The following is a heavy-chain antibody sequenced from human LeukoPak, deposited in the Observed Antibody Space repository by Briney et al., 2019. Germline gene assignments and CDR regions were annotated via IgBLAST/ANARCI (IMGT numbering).Heavy chain of an antibody. J-gene: IGHJ4*02. CDR3: AKDTALSSYSYFDY. V-gene: IGHV3-30*18. Sequence: GSLRLSCAASGFTFSSYGMHWVRQAPGKGLEWVAVISYDGSNKYYADSVKGRFTISRDNSKNTLYLQMNSLRAEDTAVYYCAKDTALSSYSYFDYWGQGTLVTVSS. CDR1: GFTFSSYG. CDR2: ISYDGSNK. D-gene: IGHD2-15*01.